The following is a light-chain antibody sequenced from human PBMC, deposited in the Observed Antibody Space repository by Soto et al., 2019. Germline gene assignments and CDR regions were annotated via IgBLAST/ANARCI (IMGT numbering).Light chain of an antibody. CDR2: EVS. V-gene: IGLV2-8*01. Sequence: QSVLTQPPSASGSPGQSVTISCTGTSSDVGGYNYVSWYQQHPGKAPKVMMYEVSKRPSGVPDRFSGSKSGNTASLTISGLQAEDEADYYCSSYTSTSTRVFGTGTKLTVL. CDR1: SSDVGGYNY. CDR3: SSYTSTSTRV. J-gene: IGLJ1*01.